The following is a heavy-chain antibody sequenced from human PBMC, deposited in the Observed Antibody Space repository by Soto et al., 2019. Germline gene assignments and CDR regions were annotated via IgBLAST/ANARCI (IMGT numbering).Heavy chain of an antibody. V-gene: IGHV4-4*07. CDR2: IHTGGST. Sequence: QVQLQESGPGLVKPSETLSLTCTVSGGSISTYYWSWIRQPAGKGLEWIGRIHTGGSTNYNPSLKSRVTMSLDTSKNQFSLKLSSVTAADTAMYYCVRARGADYGDYWYFDLWGRGTLVTVSS. J-gene: IGHJ2*01. CDR1: GGSISTYY. D-gene: IGHD4-17*01. CDR3: VRARGADYGDYWYFDL.